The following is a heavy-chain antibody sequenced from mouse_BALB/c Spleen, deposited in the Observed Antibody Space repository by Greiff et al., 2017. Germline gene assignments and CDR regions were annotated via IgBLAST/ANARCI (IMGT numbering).Heavy chain of an antibody. J-gene: IGHJ2*01. D-gene: IGHD2-14*01. Sequence: DVKLQESGPGLVKPSQSLSLTCTVTGYSITSDYAWNWIRQFPGNKLEWMGYISYSGSTSYNPSLKSRISITRDTSKNQFFLQLNSVTTEDTATYYCARHRYDGRDFDYWGQGTTLTVSS. CDR2: ISYSGST. V-gene: IGHV3-2*02. CDR3: ARHRYDGRDFDY. CDR1: GYSITSDYA.